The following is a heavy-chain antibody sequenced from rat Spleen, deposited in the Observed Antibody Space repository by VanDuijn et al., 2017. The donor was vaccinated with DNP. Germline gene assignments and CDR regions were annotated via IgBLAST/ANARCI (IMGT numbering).Heavy chain of an antibody. Sequence: EVRLQESGPGLVKPSQSLSLTCSVTGYSITRSYRWNWIRKFPGNKLEWMGYKNSEGGTNYNPSLKSRISIARDTSKNQFFLQLNSVTTEDTATYYGAQDNSAALYWYFDLWGPGTMVTVSS. CDR2: KNSEGGT. D-gene: IGHD4-3*01. CDR1: GYSITRSYR. J-gene: IGHJ1*01. CDR3: AQDNSAALYWYFDL. V-gene: IGHV3-3*01.